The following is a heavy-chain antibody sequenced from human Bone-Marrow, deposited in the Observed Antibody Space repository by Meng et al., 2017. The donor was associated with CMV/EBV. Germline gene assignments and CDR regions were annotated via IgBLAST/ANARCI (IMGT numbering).Heavy chain of an antibody. CDR2: IYSDGSRT. D-gene: IGHD3-22*01. CDR3: AKGDNSGWSPFDY. CDR1: GVTISNYG. V-gene: IGHV3-23*03. J-gene: IGHJ4*02. Sequence: ASGVTISNYGMSGVRQATGKGLEWVSVIYSDGSRTYYADSVKGRFTISRDNSKNTLYLQMKSLRAEDTAVYYCAKGDNSGWSPFDYWGQGTLVTVSS.